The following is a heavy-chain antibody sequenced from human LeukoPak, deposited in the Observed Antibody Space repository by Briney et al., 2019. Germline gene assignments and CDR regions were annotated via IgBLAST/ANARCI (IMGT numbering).Heavy chain of an antibody. CDR2: INPNSGGT. V-gene: IGHV1-2*02. D-gene: IGHD6-13*01. CDR1: GYTFTGYY. J-gene: IGHJ4*02. Sequence: RASVKVSCKASGYTFTGYYMHWVRQAPGQGLEWMGWINPNSGGTNYAQKFQGRVTMTRDTSISTAYMELSRLRSDDTAVYYCARALLSSSWYVVLDYWGQGTLVTVSS. CDR3: ARALLSSSWYVVLDY.